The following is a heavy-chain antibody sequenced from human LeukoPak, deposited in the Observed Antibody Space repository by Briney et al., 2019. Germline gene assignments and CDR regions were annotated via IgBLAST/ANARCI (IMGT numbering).Heavy chain of an antibody. CDR2: IYYSGST. V-gene: IGHV4-59*01. Sequence: SETLSLTCTVSGGSISSYCWSWIRQPPGKGLEWIGYIYYSGSTNYNPSLKSRVTISVDTSKNQFSLKLSSVTAADTAVYYCASGRYSSSYYYYMDVWGKGTTVTVSS. CDR3: ASGRYSSSYYYYMDV. CDR1: GGSISSYC. D-gene: IGHD6-6*01. J-gene: IGHJ6*03.